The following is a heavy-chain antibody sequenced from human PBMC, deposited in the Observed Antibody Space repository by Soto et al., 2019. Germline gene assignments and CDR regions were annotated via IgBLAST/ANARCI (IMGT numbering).Heavy chain of an antibody. CDR2: ITSSSSTI. J-gene: IGHJ4*02. D-gene: IGHD2-2*01. Sequence: GGSLRLSCAASGFTFGSYSVNWVRQAPGKGLEWVSYITSSSSTIYYADSVKGRFTISRDNAKNSLYLQMNSLRAEDTAVYYCARDSGLTSKVPAASIEYWGQGTLVTVSS. CDR1: GFTFGSYS. CDR3: ARDSGLTSKVPAASIEY. V-gene: IGHV3-48*01.